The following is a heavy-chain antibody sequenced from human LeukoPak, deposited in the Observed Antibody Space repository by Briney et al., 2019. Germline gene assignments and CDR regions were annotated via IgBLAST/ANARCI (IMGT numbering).Heavy chain of an antibody. Sequence: GGSLRLSCAASGFTFSSYAMSWVRQAPGKGLEWVSAISGSGGYTYYADSVKGRFTISRDNSKNTLYLQMNSLRAEDTAVYYCASATGIAAAGRGMYAFDIWGQGTMVTVSS. CDR2: ISGSGGYT. V-gene: IGHV3-23*01. CDR3: ASATGIAAAGRGMYAFDI. J-gene: IGHJ3*02. D-gene: IGHD6-13*01. CDR1: GFTFSSYA.